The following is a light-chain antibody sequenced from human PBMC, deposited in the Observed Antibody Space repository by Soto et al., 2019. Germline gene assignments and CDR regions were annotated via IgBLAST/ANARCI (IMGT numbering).Light chain of an antibody. V-gene: IGLV2-14*01. J-gene: IGLJ1*01. CDR3: SSHTSSSTIYV. CDR1: SSDIGAYNY. Sequence: QSALTQPASVSGSPGQSITISCTGTSSDIGAYNYVSWYQQHPGKAPKLMIFEVTNRPSGTSNRFSGSTSGNTASLTISGLQAEDEADYYCSSHTSSSTIYVFGTGTKLTVL. CDR2: EVT.